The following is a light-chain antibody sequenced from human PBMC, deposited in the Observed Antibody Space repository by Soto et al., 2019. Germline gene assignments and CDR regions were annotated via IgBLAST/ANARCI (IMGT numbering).Light chain of an antibody. CDR3: QVWDSSSDHWV. J-gene: IGLJ3*02. CDR1: TIGGYS. V-gene: IGLV3-21*02. Sequence: SYELTQPPSVSVAPGQTARVTCGGNTIGGYSVHWYQQRPGQAPVLVVYDDSDRPSGIPERLSGSNSGNTATLTISRVEAGDEADYYCQVWDSSSDHWVFGGGTKLTVL. CDR2: DDS.